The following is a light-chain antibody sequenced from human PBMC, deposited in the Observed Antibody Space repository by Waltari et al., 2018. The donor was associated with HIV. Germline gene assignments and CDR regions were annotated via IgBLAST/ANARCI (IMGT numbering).Light chain of an antibody. V-gene: IGKV1-39*01. CDR1: ANIATY. Sequence: DIQMTQSPSSLSASVGDTVIITCRASANIATYLNWYHHKSGAAPKLLIYGASSLQNAVPSRFSGSGFGTHFSLTITSLQADDFGTYYCQQSYITPCAFGQGTKLEV. J-gene: IGKJ2*01. CDR2: GAS. CDR3: QQSYITPCA.